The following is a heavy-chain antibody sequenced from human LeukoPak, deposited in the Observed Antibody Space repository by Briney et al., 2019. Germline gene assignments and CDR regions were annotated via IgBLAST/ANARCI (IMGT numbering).Heavy chain of an antibody. CDR1: GGSISSHY. V-gene: IGHV4-59*11. D-gene: IGHD4-23*01. Sequence: PSETLSLTCTVSGGSISSHYWSWIRQPPGKGLEWIGYIYYSGSTNYNPSLKSRATISVDTSKNQFSLKLSSVTAADTAVYYCARDRGYGGNDYWGQGTLVTVSS. J-gene: IGHJ4*02. CDR2: IYYSGST. CDR3: ARDRGYGGNDY.